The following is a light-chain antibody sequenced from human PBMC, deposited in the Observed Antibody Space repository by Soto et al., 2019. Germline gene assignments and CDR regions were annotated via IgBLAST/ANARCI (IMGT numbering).Light chain of an antibody. J-gene: IGKJ2*01. V-gene: IGKV3-20*01. CDR3: QRYGSSPYT. CDR1: QSVSSSY. Sequence: EIVLTQSPGTLSLSPGERATLSCRASQSVSSSYLAWYQQKPGQAPRLLIYGASSRATGIPDRFSGSGSGTDFTLTISRLEPEDFAVYYCQRYGSSPYTFGQ. CDR2: GAS.